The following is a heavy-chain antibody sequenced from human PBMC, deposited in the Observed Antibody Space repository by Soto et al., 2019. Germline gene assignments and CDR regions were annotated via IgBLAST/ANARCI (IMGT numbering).Heavy chain of an antibody. J-gene: IGHJ4*02. CDR1: GGTFSSYA. V-gene: IGHV1-69*13. CDR3: ARALSVYGSGSSPFDY. Sequence: SVKVSCKASGGTFSSYAISWVRQAPGQGLEWMGGIIPIFGTANYAQKFQGRVTITADESTSTAYMELSSLRSEDTAVYYCARALSVYGSGSSPFDYWGQGTLVTVSS. D-gene: IGHD3-10*01. CDR2: IIPIFGTA.